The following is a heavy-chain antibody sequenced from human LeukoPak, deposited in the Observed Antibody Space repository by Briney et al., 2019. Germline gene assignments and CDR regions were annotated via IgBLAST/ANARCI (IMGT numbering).Heavy chain of an antibody. V-gene: IGHV4-34*01. D-gene: IGHD2-2*01. Sequence: PSETLSLTCAVYGGSFSGYYWSWIRQPPGKGLEWIGEINHSGSTNYNPSLKSRVTISVDTSKNQFSLKLSSVTAADTAVYYCAREAYRSTSLFDSWGQGTLVTVSS. CDR3: AREAYRSTSLFDS. J-gene: IGHJ4*02. CDR1: GGSFSGYY. CDR2: INHSGST.